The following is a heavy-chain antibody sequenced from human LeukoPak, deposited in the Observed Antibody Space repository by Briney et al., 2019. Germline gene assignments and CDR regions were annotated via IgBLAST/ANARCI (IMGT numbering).Heavy chain of an antibody. J-gene: IGHJ4*02. V-gene: IGHV4-59*01. CDR2: IYYSGST. CDR1: GGSISSYY. Sequence: SKTLSLTCTVSGGSISSYYWSWIRQPPGKGLEWIGYIYYSGSTNYNPSLKSRVTISVDTSKNQFSLKLSSVTAADTAVYYCARGGANFDYWGQGTLVTVSS. CDR3: ARGGANFDY.